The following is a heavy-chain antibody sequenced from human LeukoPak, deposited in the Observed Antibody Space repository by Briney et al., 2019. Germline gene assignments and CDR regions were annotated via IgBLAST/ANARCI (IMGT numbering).Heavy chain of an antibody. J-gene: IGHJ5*01. V-gene: IGHV3-7*04. Sequence: PGGSLRLSCAASGFTFSSYSMNWVRQAPGKGLEWVAHINQAGSEKQFVDSVKGRLTISRDNAKNSLFLHMNSLRPEDTAVYYCARGHYGLGSWGQGTLVTVSS. CDR2: INQAGSEK. CDR1: GFTFSSYS. CDR3: ARGHYGLGS. D-gene: IGHD3-10*01.